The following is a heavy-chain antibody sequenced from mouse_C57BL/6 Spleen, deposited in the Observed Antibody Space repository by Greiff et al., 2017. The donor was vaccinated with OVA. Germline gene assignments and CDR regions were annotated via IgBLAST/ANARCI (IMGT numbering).Heavy chain of an antibody. V-gene: IGHV1-26*01. CDR2: INPNNGGT. J-gene: IGHJ3*01. CDR3: ASGYHGGFAY. Sequence: EVKLQQSGPELVKPGASVKISCKASGYTFTDYYMNWVKQSHGKSLEWIGDINPNNGGTSYNQKFKGKATLTVDKSSSTAYMELRSLTSEDSAVYYCASGYHGGFAYWGQGTLVTVSA. CDR1: GYTFTDYY. D-gene: IGHD2-2*01.